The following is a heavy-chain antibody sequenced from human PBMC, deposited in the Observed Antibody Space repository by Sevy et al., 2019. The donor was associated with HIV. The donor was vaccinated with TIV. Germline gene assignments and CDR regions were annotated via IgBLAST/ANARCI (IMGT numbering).Heavy chain of an antibody. CDR2: ISGGGAAT. D-gene: IGHD6-19*01. J-gene: IGHJ5*02. Sequence: GGSLRLSCSASGFTFIAFGMTWVRQAPGKGPEWVSGISGGGAATAYADSVKGRFTISRDNSKNTLYLQMNSLTAADTAVYYCARYGRIPVAGHTWFDPWGLGTLVTVSS. CDR1: GFTFIAFG. CDR3: ARYGRIPVAGHTWFDP. V-gene: IGHV3-23*01.